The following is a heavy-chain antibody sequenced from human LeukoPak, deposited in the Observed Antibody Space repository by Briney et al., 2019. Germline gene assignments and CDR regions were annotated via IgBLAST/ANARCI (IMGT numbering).Heavy chain of an antibody. J-gene: IGHJ4*02. CDR2: FDPEDGET. Sequence: GASVKVSCKVSGYTLTELSMHWVQQAPGKGLEWMGGFDPEDGETIYAQKFQGRVTMTEDTSTDTAYMELSSLRSEDTAVYYCATVPYYYDSSGYDYWGQGTLVTVSS. CDR1: GYTLTELS. CDR3: ATVPYYYDSSGYDY. D-gene: IGHD3-22*01. V-gene: IGHV1-24*01.